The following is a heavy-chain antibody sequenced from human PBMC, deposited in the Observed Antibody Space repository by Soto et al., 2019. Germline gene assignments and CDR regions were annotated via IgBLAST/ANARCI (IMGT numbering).Heavy chain of an antibody. V-gene: IGHV4-59*08. CDR1: GGSISSYY. D-gene: IGHD1-26*01. J-gene: IGHJ4*02. Sequence: SETLSLTCTVSGGSISSYYWSWIRQPPGKGLEWIGYIYYSGSTYYNPSLTSRVTISVDTSKNQFSLKLSSVTAADTAVYYCARHASYSGSYLDYWGQGTLVTVSS. CDR2: IYYSGST. CDR3: ARHASYSGSYLDY.